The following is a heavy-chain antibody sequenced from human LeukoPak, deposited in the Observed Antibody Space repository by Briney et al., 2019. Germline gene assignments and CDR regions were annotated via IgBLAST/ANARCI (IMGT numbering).Heavy chain of an antibody. V-gene: IGHV3-21*01. CDR2: ISSSSSYI. J-gene: IGHJ4*02. CDR1: GFTFSSYW. CDR3: ARDLLATINY. Sequence: GGSLRLSCAASGFTFSSYWMHWVRQAPGKGLEWVSSISSSSSYIYYADSVKGRFTISRDNAKNSLYLQMNSLRAEDTAVYYCARDLLATINYWGQGTLATVSS. D-gene: IGHD5-24*01.